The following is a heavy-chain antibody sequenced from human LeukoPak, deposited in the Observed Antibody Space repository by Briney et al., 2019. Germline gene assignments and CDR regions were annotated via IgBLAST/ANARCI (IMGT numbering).Heavy chain of an antibody. D-gene: IGHD3-16*02. V-gene: IGHV3-7*01. J-gene: IGHJ5*02. CDR1: GFTFSRHW. CDR2: IKEDGSEK. Sequence: GGSLRLSCAASGFTFSRHWMSWVRQAPGKGLEWVANIKEDGSEKHYVDSVKGRLIISRDNAKNSLYLQMNSLRAEDTAVYYCARVYYDYIWGSYRPNLFDPWGQGTLVTVSS. CDR3: ARVYYDYIWGSYRPNLFDP.